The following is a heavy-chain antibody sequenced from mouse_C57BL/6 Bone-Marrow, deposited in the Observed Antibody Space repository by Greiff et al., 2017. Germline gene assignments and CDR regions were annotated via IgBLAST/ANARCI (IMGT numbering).Heavy chain of an antibody. V-gene: IGHV1-64*01. CDR3: ARSEGGVYGYDGGYWYFDV. Sequence: QVQLQQPGAELVKPGASVKLSCKASGYTFTSYWMHWVKQRPGQGLEWIGMIHPNSGSTNYNEKFKSKATLTVDKSSSTAYMQLSSLTSEDSAVYYCARSEGGVYGYDGGYWYFDVWGTGTTVTVSS. CDR1: GYTFTSYW. D-gene: IGHD2-2*01. J-gene: IGHJ1*03. CDR2: IHPNSGST.